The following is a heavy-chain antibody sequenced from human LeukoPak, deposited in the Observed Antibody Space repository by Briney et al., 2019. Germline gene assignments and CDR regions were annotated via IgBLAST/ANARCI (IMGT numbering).Heavy chain of an antibody. CDR1: GGSISSSSYY. V-gene: IGHV4-61*01. CDR3: ARAPPRGDYGWGGPDAFDI. Sequence: ASETLSLTCTVSGGSISSSSYYWSWIRQPPGKGLEWIGYIYYSGSTNYNPSLKSRVTISVDTSKNQFSLKLSSVTAADTAVYYCARAPPRGDYGWGGPDAFDIWGQGTMVTVSS. CDR2: IYYSGST. J-gene: IGHJ3*02. D-gene: IGHD3-16*01.